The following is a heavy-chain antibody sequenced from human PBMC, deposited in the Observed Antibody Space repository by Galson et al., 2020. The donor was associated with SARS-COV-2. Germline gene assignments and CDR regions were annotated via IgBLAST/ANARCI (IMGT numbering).Heavy chain of an antibody. D-gene: IGHD3-22*01. V-gene: IGHV3-23*01. J-gene: IGHJ4*02. CDR3: ASPRHYYDSSGFTDYFDY. Sequence: GGSLRLSCAASGYTFSSYPMSWVRQAPGKGLEWVSAISGSGGSTYYADSVKGRFTISRDNPKNTLYLQMNSLRAEDTAVYYCASPRHYYDSSGFTDYFDYWGQGTLVTVSS. CDR1: GYTFSSYP. CDR2: ISGSGGST.